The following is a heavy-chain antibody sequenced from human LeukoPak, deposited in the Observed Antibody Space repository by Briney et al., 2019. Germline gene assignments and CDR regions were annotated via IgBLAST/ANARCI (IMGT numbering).Heavy chain of an antibody. Sequence: GGSLRLSCAASGFXFSRFGIHWVRQAPGKGREWEAVIWLDGSSTYYADSVKGRFTSSRDNSKNMLYLQMNSLRVEDTGVYFCARDSAPYCGGDCYFDYWGHGTLVTVSS. CDR2: IWLDGSST. D-gene: IGHD2-21*02. J-gene: IGHJ4*01. V-gene: IGHV3-33*01. CDR3: ARDSAPYCGGDCYFDY. CDR1: GFXFSRFG.